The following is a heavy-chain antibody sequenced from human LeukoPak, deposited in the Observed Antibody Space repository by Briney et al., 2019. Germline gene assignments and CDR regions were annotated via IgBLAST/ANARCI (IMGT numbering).Heavy chain of an antibody. Sequence: GGSLRLSCAASGFIFSSYSMNWVRQAPGKGLEWISYISGGGGNIHYADSVKGRFTISKDNAKNSLYLQMNSLRAEDTAVYYCARAGGSTVSHSDYWGQGTLVTVSS. V-gene: IGHV3-21*05. CDR2: ISGGGGNI. J-gene: IGHJ4*02. CDR1: GFIFSSYS. D-gene: IGHD4-17*01. CDR3: ARAGGSTVSHSDY.